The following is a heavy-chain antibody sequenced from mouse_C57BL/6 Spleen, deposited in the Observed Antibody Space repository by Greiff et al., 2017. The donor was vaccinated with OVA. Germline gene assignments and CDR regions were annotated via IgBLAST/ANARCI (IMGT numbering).Heavy chain of an antibody. CDR3: ARRNYYGSNYWYFDV. D-gene: IGHD1-1*01. V-gene: IGHV3-1*01. CDR2: ISYSGST. J-gene: IGHJ1*03. CDR1: GYSITSGYD. Sequence: EVMLVESGPGMVKPSQSLSLTCTVTGYSITSGYDWHWIRHFPGNKLEWMGYISYSGSTNYNPSLKSRISITHDTSKNHFFLKLNSVTTEDTATYYCARRNYYGSNYWYFDVWGTGTTVTVSS.